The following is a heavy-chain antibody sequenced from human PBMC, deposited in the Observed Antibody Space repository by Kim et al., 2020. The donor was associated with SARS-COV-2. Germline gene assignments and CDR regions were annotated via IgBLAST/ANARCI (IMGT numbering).Heavy chain of an antibody. Sequence: YADSVKGRFTISRDNAKNMLYLQMNSLGGDDMALYYCVRDLGYCYDGCCNWGQGTLVTVSS. D-gene: IGHD2-15*01. J-gene: IGHJ4*02. CDR3: VRDLGYCYDGCCN. V-gene: IGHV3-74*01.